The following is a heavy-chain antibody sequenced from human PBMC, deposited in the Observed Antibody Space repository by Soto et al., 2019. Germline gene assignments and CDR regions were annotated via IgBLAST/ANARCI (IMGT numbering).Heavy chain of an antibody. CDR2: ISGSGDST. V-gene: IGHV3-23*01. Sequence: GGSLRLSCAASGFTFSTYAMNWVRQAPGKGLEWVSGISGSGDSTYYADSVKGRFTVSRDNSKNTLYLQMNSLRAEDTAVFYCAKERSSGWSLDYWGQGTMVTVSS. CDR3: AKERSSGWSLDY. J-gene: IGHJ4*02. D-gene: IGHD6-19*01. CDR1: GFTFSTYA.